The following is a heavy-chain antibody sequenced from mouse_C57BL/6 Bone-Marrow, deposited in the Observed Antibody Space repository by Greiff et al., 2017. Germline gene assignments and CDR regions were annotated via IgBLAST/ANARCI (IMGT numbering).Heavy chain of an antibody. D-gene: IGHD2-5*01. Sequence: VQLQQPGAELVKPGASVKLSCKASGYTFTSYWMHWVKQRPGRGLEWSGRIDPNSGGNKYNEKFKSKATLTVDKPSSTAYMQLSSLTSEDSAVYYCARSDSNYEVWFAYWGQGTLVTVSA. CDR1: GYTFTSYW. CDR3: ARSDSNYEVWFAY. V-gene: IGHV1-72*01. CDR2: IDPNSGGN. J-gene: IGHJ3*01.